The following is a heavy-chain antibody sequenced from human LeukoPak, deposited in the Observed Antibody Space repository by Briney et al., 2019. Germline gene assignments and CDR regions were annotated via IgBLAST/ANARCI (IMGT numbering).Heavy chain of an antibody. Sequence: GSLRLSCAASGFTFSSYAMHWVRQAPGKGLEYVSAISSHGGSTYYANSVKGRFTISRDNSKNTLYLQMGSLRAEDMAVYYCARMGVGANYFDYWGQGTLVTVSS. D-gene: IGHD1-26*01. J-gene: IGHJ4*02. V-gene: IGHV3-64*01. CDR2: ISSHGGST. CDR1: GFTFSSYA. CDR3: ARMGVGANYFDY.